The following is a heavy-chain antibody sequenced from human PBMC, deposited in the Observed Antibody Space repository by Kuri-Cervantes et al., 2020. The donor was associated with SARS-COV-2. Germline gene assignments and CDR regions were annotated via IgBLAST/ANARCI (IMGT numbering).Heavy chain of an antibody. CDR3: ARGERIAARPSYGMDV. Sequence: SETLSLTCTVSGGSISSSSYYWGWIRQPPGKGLEWIGSIYYSGSTYYNPSLKSRVTISVDTSKNQFSLQLNSVTPEDTAVYYCARGERIAARPSYGMDVWGQGTTVTVSS. V-gene: IGHV4-39*01. D-gene: IGHD6-6*01. CDR2: IYYSGST. J-gene: IGHJ6*02. CDR1: GGSISSSSYY.